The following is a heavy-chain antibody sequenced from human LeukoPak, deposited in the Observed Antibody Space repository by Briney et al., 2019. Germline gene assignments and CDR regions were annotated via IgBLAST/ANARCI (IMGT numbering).Heavy chain of an antibody. CDR3: AREMWRGFVDY. V-gene: IGHV3-48*04. CDR1: GFTFSSCT. CDR2: ISSSGSTI. Sequence: GGSLRLSCAASGFTFSSCTMTWVRQAPGKGLEWVSYISSSGSTIYYADSVKGRFTISRDNAKNSLYLQMNSLRAEDTAVYYCAREMWRGFVDYWGQGTLVTVSS. D-gene: IGHD3-3*01. J-gene: IGHJ4*02.